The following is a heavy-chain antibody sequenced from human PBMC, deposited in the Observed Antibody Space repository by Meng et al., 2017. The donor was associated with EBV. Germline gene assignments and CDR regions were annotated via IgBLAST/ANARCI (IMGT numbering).Heavy chain of an antibody. D-gene: IGHD2-2*01. CDR3: TRMSSPLDY. CDR1: GFHFSRSA. J-gene: IGHJ4*02. CDR2: IRSKAKSYAT. V-gene: IGHV3-73*02. Sequence: EVEVGGPGGGLGRLGGSLKTSCAASGFHFSRSAMHSVRQASGKGLEWVGRIRSKAKSYATAYAASVKGRFTISRDDSKNTAYLQMNSLKTEDTAVYYCTRMSSPLDYWGQGTLVTVSS.